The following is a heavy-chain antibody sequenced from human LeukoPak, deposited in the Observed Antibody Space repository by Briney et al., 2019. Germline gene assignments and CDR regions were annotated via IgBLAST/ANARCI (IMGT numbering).Heavy chain of an antibody. D-gene: IGHD2-15*01. V-gene: IGHV1-2*04. CDR1: GYTFTGYY. CDR3: ARDNPYCSGGSCSFDP. J-gene: IGHJ5*02. Sequence: EASVKVSCKASGYTFTGYYMHWVRQAPGQGLEWMGWINPNSGGTNYAQKFQGWVTMTRDTSISTAYMELSRLRSDDTAVYYCARDNPYCSGGSCSFDPWGQGTLVTVSS. CDR2: INPNSGGT.